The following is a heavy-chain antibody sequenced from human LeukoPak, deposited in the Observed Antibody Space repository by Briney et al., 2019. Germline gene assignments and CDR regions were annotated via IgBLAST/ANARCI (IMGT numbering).Heavy chain of an antibody. D-gene: IGHD3-10*01. Sequence: AGGSLRLSCAASGFTFSSYAMSWVRQAPGKGLEWVSAISGSGGSTYYADSVKGRFTISRDNSKNTLYLQMNSLRAEDTAVYYCTLLLWFGEEDAFDIWGQGTMVTVSS. J-gene: IGHJ3*02. CDR2: ISGSGGST. V-gene: IGHV3-23*01. CDR1: GFTFSSYA. CDR3: TLLLWFGEEDAFDI.